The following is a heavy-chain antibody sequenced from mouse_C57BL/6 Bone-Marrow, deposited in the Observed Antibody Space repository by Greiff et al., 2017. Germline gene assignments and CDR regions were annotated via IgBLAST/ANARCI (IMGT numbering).Heavy chain of an antibody. CDR3: ARETCDGGCAY. CDR2: INYDGSST. V-gene: IGHV5-16*01. J-gene: IGHJ3*01. Sequence: EVHLVESEGGLVQPGSSMKLSCTASGFTFSDSYMAWVRQVPEKGLEWVANINYDGSSTYYLDSLKSRFIISRDNAKNILYLQMSSLKCEDTATYYCARETCDGGCAYWGQGTLVTVSA. CDR1: GFTFSDSY.